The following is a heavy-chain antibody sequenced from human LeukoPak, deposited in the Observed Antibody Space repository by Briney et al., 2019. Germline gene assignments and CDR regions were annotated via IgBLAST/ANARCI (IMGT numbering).Heavy chain of an antibody. CDR2: ISRSGGST. D-gene: IGHD3-22*01. CDR3: AKEGDYYNSIVPNY. Sequence: PGGSLRLSCAASGFTFDDYGMSWVRQAPGKGLEWVSAISRSGGSTYYADSVKGRFTISKDNSKTTLYLQMNSLRAEDTAVYYCAKEGDYYNSIVPNYWGQGTLVTVSS. CDR1: GFTFDDYG. J-gene: IGHJ4*02. V-gene: IGHV3-23*01.